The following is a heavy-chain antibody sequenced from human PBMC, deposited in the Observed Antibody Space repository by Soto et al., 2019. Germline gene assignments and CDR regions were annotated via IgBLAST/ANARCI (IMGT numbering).Heavy chain of an antibody. J-gene: IGHJ1*01. CDR3: ADRGYDSRGYRYFQH. Sequence: QITLKESGPTLVKPTQTLTLTCTLSGLSLSTSGVGVGWIRQPPGKALEWLALIYWDDDKRYNPSLKSRLTVTKDTCKNQVVLTMTNMDPVDTATYYCADRGYDSRGYRYFQHWGQGTLVTVSS. CDR2: IYWDDDK. V-gene: IGHV2-5*02. CDR1: GLSLSTSGVG. D-gene: IGHD3-22*01.